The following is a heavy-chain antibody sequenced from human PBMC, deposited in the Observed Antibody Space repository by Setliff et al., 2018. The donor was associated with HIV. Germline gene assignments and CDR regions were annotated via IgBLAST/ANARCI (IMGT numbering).Heavy chain of an antibody. CDR3: AKAGQDSSGYYYYFDY. CDR1: GFTFDDYA. J-gene: IGHJ4*02. CDR2: ISWNSGSI. V-gene: IGHV3-9*01. Sequence: SLRLSCAASGFTFDDYAMHWVRQAPGKGLEWVSGISWNSGSIGYADSVKGRFTISRDNAKNSLYLQMNSLRAEDTALYYCAKAGQDSSGYYYYFDYWGQGTLVTVSS. D-gene: IGHD3-22*01.